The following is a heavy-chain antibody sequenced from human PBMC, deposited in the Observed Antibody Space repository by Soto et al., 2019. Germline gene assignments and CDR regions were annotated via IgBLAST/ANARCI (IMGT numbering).Heavy chain of an antibody. V-gene: IGHV1-18*04. CDR2: ISAYNGNT. CDR3: ARGRAVYYYDSSGYFYD. D-gene: IGHD3-22*01. Sequence: QVPLVQSGAEVKKPGASVKVSCKASGYTFTSYGISWVRQAPGQGLEWMGWISAYNGNTNYAQKLQGRVTMTTDTSTSTAYMELRSLRSDDTAVYYCARGRAVYYYDSSGYFYDWGQGTLVTVSS. CDR1: GYTFTSYG. J-gene: IGHJ4*02.